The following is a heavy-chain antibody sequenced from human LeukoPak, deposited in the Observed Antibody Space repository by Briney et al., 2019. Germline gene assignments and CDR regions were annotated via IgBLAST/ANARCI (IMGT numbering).Heavy chain of an antibody. CDR3: ARTPRIHYYDSSGSQYYFDY. D-gene: IGHD3-22*01. Sequence: SVKVSCKASGGTFSSYAISWVRQAPGQGLEWMGGIIPIFGTANYAQKFQGRVTITADESTSTAYMELSSLRSEDTAVYYCARTPRIHYYDSSGSQYYFDYWGQGTLVTVSS. CDR1: GGTFSSYA. V-gene: IGHV1-69*13. J-gene: IGHJ4*02. CDR2: IIPIFGTA.